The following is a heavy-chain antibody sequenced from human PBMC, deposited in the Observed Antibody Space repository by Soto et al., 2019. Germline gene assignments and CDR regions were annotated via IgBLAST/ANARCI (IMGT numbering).Heavy chain of an antibody. CDR1: KYTFTSYA. CDR3: ARGLGAAMITPLGY. J-gene: IGHJ4*02. V-gene: IGHV1-3*01. Sequence: QVQLAQSGAEVKKPGASVKVSCKASKYTFTSYAMHWVRRAPGQRLEWMGWINGGNGNTKYSQKFQGRVTITRDTSATTAYMELSSLTSEDTAVYYCARGLGAAMITPLGYWGQGTLVTVSS. CDR2: INGGNGNT. D-gene: IGHD6-25*01.